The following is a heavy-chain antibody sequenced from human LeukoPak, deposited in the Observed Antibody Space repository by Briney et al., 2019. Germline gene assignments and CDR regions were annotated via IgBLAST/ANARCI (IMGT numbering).Heavy chain of an antibody. CDR1: GGSISSGGYY. Sequence: SETLSLTCTVSGGSISSGGYYWSWIRQHPGKGLEWIGYIYYSGSTYYNPSLKSRVTISVDTSKNQFSLKLSSVTAADTAVYYCARDSAGWFGTYYYYGMDVWGQGTTVTVSS. D-gene: IGHD3-10*01. CDR2: IYYSGST. CDR3: ARDSAGWFGTYYYYGMDV. J-gene: IGHJ6*02. V-gene: IGHV4-31*03.